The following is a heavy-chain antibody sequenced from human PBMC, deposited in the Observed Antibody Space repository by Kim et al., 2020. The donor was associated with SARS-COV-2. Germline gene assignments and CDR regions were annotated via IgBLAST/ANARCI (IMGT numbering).Heavy chain of an antibody. CDR1: GFTFSSYA. J-gene: IGHJ4*02. D-gene: IGHD1-26*01. CDR2: ISYDGSNK. Sequence: GGSLRLSCAASGFTFSSYAMHWVRQAPGKGLEWVAVISYDGSNKYYVDSVKGRFTISRDNSKNTLYLQMNSLRAEDTAVYYCARGRGGSYFGAFDYWGQGTLVTVSS. CDR3: ARGRGGSYFGAFDY. V-gene: IGHV3-30*04.